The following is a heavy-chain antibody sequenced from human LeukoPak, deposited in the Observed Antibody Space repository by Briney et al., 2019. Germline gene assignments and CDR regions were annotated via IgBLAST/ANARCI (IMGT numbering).Heavy chain of an antibody. V-gene: IGHV4-59*01. Sequence: SETLSLTCTVSGGSITSYYWSWIRQPPGKGLEWIGYIYYSGSTDYSPSLKSRVTIPVDTSKKHFSLKLSSVTAADTAIYYCARDSGYCGGDCYSFDYWGQGTLVTVSS. CDR2: IYYSGST. CDR1: GGSITSYY. D-gene: IGHD2-21*02. CDR3: ARDSGYCGGDCYSFDY. J-gene: IGHJ4*02.